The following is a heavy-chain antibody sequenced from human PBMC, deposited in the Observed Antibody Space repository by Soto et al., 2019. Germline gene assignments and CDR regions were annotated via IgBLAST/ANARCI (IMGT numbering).Heavy chain of an antibody. D-gene: IGHD2-8*01. CDR2: INHSGST. CDR3: ARTLDCTNGVCYGGFDP. J-gene: IGHJ5*02. V-gene: IGHV4-34*01. CDR1: GGSFSGYY. Sequence: SETLSLTCAVYGGSFSGYYWSWIRQPPGKGLEWIGEINHSGSTNYNPSLKSRVTISVDTSKNQFSLKLSSVTAADTAVYYCARTLDCTNGVCYGGFDPWGQGTLVTV.